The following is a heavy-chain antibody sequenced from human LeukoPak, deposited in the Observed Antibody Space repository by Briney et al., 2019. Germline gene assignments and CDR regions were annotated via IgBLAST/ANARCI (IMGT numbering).Heavy chain of an antibody. CDR1: GYTFTGYY. CDR2: INPNSGGT. Sequence: ASVKVSCKASGYTFTGYYMHWVRQAPGQGLEWMGWINPNSGGTNYAQKFQGRVTMTRDTSISTAYMELSRLRSDDTAVYYCARGLFMITFGGVIVSIPIDYWGQGTLVTVSS. V-gene: IGHV1-2*02. J-gene: IGHJ4*02. CDR3: ARGLFMITFGGVIVSIPIDY. D-gene: IGHD3-16*02.